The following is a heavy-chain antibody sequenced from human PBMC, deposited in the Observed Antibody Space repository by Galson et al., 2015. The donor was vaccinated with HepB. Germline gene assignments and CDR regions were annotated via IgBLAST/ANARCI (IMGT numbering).Heavy chain of an antibody. V-gene: IGHV5-51*03. J-gene: IGHJ4*02. CDR2: IYPGDSDT. D-gene: IGHD3-10*01. Sequence: QSGAEVKKPGESLKISCKGSGYTFSNYWIGWVRQMPGKGLEWIGIIYPGDSDTKYSPSFQGQVTISADKSISSVSLQWRSLKASDAAMYYCARRDGSGGLAFYWGQGTLVTVSS. CDR3: ARRDGSGGLAFY. CDR1: GYTFSNYW.